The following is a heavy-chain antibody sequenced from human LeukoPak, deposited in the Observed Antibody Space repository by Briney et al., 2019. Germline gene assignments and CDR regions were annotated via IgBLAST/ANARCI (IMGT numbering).Heavy chain of an antibody. Sequence: PGGSLRLSCAASGFTFSSYAMSWVRQAPGKGLEWVSAISGSGGSTYYADSVKGRFTISRDNSKNTLYLQMNSLRAEDTAVYYCAKDKRGATRANPREYWGQGTLVTVSS. J-gene: IGHJ4*02. CDR1: GFTFSSYA. CDR3: AKDKRGATRANPREY. D-gene: IGHD1-26*01. V-gene: IGHV3-23*01. CDR2: ISGSGGST.